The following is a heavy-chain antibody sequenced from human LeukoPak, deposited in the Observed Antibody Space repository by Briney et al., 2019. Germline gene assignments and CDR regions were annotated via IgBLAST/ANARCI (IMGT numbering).Heavy chain of an antibody. V-gene: IGHV4-4*02. CDR3: ARDRYSYGF. CDR2: IYHSGST. J-gene: IGHJ4*02. D-gene: IGHD5-18*01. Sequence: SGTLSLTCAVSGGSISSSNWWSWVRQPPGKGLEWIGEIYHSGSTYYNPSLKSRVTMSVDTSKNQFSLNLRSVTAADTAVYYCARDRYSYGFWGQGILVTVSS. CDR1: GGSISSSNW.